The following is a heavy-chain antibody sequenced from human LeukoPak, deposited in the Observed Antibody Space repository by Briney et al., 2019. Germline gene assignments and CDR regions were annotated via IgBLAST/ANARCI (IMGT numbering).Heavy chain of an antibody. J-gene: IGHJ4*01. D-gene: IGHD3-10*01. CDR1: GFTFSTYG. Sequence: GGSLRLSCAASGFTFSTYGMNWVRQAPGKGLEWVAFIRYDGRSKYYADSVKGRFTISRDNSNNTLYLQMNSLRAEDTAVYYYAKSGSGVLYYFHYWGHGTLVTVSS. V-gene: IGHV3-30*02. CDR3: AKSGSGVLYYFHY. CDR2: IRYDGRSK.